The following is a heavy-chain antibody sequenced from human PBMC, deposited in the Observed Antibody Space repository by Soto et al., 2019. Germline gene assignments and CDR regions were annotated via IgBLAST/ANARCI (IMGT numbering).Heavy chain of an antibody. Sequence: QVQLAESGGGVVQSGRSLRLSCAASGFALSSFDMHWVRQAPGKGLEWVAVIWYDGSNEYYADSVKGRFTISRDNSKNTLYLQMNSLRVEDTAVYYCARDAFVRGVHPPDYWGQGTLVPVSS. CDR2: IWYDGSNE. J-gene: IGHJ4*02. V-gene: IGHV3-33*01. D-gene: IGHD3-10*02. CDR1: GFALSSFD. CDR3: ARDAFVRGVHPPDY.